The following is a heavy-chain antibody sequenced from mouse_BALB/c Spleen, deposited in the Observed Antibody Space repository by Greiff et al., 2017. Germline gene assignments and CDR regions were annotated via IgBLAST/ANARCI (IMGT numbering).Heavy chain of an antibody. J-gene: IGHJ1*01. CDR2: ISYSGST. Sequence: EVKLVESGPGLVKPSQSLSLTCTVTGYSITSDYAWNWIRQFPGNKLEWTGYISYSGSTSYNPSLKSRISITRDTSKNQFFLQLNSVTTEDTATYYCARSWGLGRYFDVWGAGTTVTVSS. CDR3: ARSWGLGRYFDV. CDR1: GYSITSDYA. V-gene: IGHV3-2*02. D-gene: IGHD4-1*01.